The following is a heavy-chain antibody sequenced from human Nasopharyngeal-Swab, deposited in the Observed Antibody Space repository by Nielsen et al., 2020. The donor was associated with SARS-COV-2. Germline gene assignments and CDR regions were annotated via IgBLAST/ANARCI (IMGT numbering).Heavy chain of an antibody. V-gene: IGHV3-30-3*01. CDR1: GFTLSSYA. J-gene: IGHJ4*02. D-gene: IGHD1-26*01. CDR3: ARVRQSGAYFPFDS. Sequence: GESLKISCAASGFTLSSYAVHWVRQAPGKGLEWVAVISYDGSNKHYADSVKGRFTISRDNSKNTLYLQMDSLRAEDTAVYYCARVRQSGAYFPFDSWGLGTLVTVSS. CDR2: ISYDGSNK.